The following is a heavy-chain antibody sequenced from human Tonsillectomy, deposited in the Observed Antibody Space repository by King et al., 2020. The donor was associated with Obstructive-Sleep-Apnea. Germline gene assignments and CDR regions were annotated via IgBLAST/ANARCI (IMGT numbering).Heavy chain of an antibody. CDR3: GRDSTSWSSDNYDGMDV. V-gene: IGHV4-39*07. Sequence: QLQESGPGLVKPSETLSLTCTVSGGSMSSSIYYWGWIRQPPGKGLEWIGRLYYSGSAFHNPSLKSRVTISVDTSKNQFSLKLRSVTAAATAVYYCGRDSTSWSSDNYDGMDVWGQGTTVTVSS. CDR2: LYYSGSA. J-gene: IGHJ6*02. CDR1: GGSMSSSIYY. D-gene: IGHD6-13*01.